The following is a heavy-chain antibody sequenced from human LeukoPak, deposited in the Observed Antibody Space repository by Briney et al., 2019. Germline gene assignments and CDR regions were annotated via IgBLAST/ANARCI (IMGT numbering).Heavy chain of an antibody. D-gene: IGHD3-9*01. V-gene: IGHV3-64D*09. J-gene: IGHJ6*02. CDR2: ISSNGGST. CDR1: GFTFSSYA. Sequence: GGSLRLSCSASGFTFSSYAMHWVRQAPGKGLEYVSAISSNGGSTYYADSVKGRFTISRDNSKNTLYLQMSSLRAEDTAVYYCVKSQEGNRYFYWYDGMDVWGQGTTVTVSS. CDR3: VKSQEGNRYFYWYDGMDV.